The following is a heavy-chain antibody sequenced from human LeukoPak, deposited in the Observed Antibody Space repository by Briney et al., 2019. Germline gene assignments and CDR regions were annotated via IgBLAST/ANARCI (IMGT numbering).Heavy chain of an antibody. J-gene: IGHJ6*02. CDR2: IIPILGIE. D-gene: IGHD2-15*01. Sequence: SGTVSFTSAGGTFTIYAISWGRQAPGQGHGWMGGIIPILGIENYAQKFQRRVTITADKSTSTAYMELSSLRSEDTAVYYCAREPGYCSGGSCYYYYYGMDVWGQGATVTVSS. V-gene: IGHV1-69*10. CDR1: GGTFTIYA. CDR3: AREPGYCSGGSCYYYYYGMDV.